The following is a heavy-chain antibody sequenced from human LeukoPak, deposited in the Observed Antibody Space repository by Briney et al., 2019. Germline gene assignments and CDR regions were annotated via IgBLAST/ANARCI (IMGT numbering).Heavy chain of an antibody. D-gene: IGHD3-10*01. CDR1: AFTFSDYY. CDR3: SRADYYGSGSPISLDV. Sequence: PGGSLRLSCSAYAFTFSDYYMSWVRQAPGKGLEWVGFIRSRAYGATTEYAASVKGRFTISRDDSKSIAYLQMNSLKTEDTAVYYCSRADYYGSGSPISLDVWGKGTTVTVS. V-gene: IGHV3-49*04. CDR2: IRSRAYGATT. J-gene: IGHJ6*03.